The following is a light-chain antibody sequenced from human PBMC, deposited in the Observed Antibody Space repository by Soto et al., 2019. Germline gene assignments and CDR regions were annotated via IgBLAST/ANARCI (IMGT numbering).Light chain of an antibody. CDR3: QQRSNWPPVLS. Sequence: EIVLTQSPATLSLSPGERATLSCRASQSVSTYLAWYQQKPGQAPSLLIYDASNRATGIPARFSGSGSGTDFTLTISSLESEDFAVYYCQQRSNWPPVLSFGGGTKVEIK. CDR1: QSVSTY. CDR2: DAS. V-gene: IGKV3-11*01. J-gene: IGKJ4*01.